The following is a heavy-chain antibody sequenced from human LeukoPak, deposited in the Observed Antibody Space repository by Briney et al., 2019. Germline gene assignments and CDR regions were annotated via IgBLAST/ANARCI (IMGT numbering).Heavy chain of an antibody. CDR2: MDPNSGNT. CDR1: GYTFTSYD. CDR3: VRKPPRYCSSTSCYTDDY. D-gene: IGHD2-2*02. Sequence: ASVKVSCKASGYTFTSYDINWVRQATGQGLEWMGWMDPNSGNTGYAQKFQGRVTITRNTSISTAYMELSSLRSEDTAVYYCVRKPPRYCSSTSCYTDDYWGQGTLVTVSS. J-gene: IGHJ4*02. V-gene: IGHV1-8*01.